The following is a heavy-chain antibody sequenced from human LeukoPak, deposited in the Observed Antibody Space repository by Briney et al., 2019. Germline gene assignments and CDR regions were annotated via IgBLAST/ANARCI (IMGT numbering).Heavy chain of an antibody. CDR2: ISSSSSTI. Sequence: GGSLRLSCAASGFTFSSYSMNWVRQAPGKGLEWVSYISSSSSTIYYADSVKGRFTISRDNAKNSLYLQMNSLRAEDTAVYYCARDPLFYYDSSGYYDYWGQGTLVTVSS. CDR3: ARDPLFYYDSSGYYDY. V-gene: IGHV3-48*04. CDR1: GFTFSSYS. D-gene: IGHD3-22*01. J-gene: IGHJ4*02.